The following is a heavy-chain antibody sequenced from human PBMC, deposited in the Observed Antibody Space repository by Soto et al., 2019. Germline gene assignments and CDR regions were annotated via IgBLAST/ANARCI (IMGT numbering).Heavy chain of an antibody. CDR2: ISSSSSTI. CDR3: AKDLLLWFGESPFHGYGMDV. Sequence: SLRLSCAASGFTFSSYSMNWVRQAPGKGLEWVSYISSSSSTIYYADSVKGRFTISRDNAKNSLYLQMNSLRAEGTAVYYCAKDLLLWFGESPFHGYGMDVWGQGTTVTVSS. V-gene: IGHV3-48*01. CDR1: GFTFSSYS. D-gene: IGHD3-10*01. J-gene: IGHJ6*02.